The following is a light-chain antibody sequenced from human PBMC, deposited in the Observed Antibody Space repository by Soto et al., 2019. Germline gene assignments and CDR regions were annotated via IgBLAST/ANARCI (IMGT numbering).Light chain of an antibody. CDR1: SSDVGGYNF. CDR3: SSFTTTNTWV. J-gene: IGLJ3*02. Sequence: QSVLTQPASVFGSPGQSITFSCTGTSSDVGGYNFVSWYQQHPGKAPKLMIYEVSSRPSGVSNRFSGSKSGNTASLTISGLQPEDEADYYCSSFTTTNTWVFGGGTKLTVL. V-gene: IGLV2-14*03. CDR2: EVS.